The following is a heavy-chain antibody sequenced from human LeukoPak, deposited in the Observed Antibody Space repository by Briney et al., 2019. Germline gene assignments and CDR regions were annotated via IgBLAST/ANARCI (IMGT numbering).Heavy chain of an antibody. Sequence: KPSETLSLTCTVSGGSINSYYWSWIRQPPGKGLEWIAYIYYTGNTNYNPSLKSRVTISVDTSKNQFSLKLNSVTAADTAVYYCARKNVADYGGNWYFDLWGRGTPVTVSS. D-gene: IGHD4-23*01. CDR2: IYYTGNT. V-gene: IGHV4-59*01. CDR3: ARKNVADYGGNWYFDL. CDR1: GGSINSYY. J-gene: IGHJ2*01.